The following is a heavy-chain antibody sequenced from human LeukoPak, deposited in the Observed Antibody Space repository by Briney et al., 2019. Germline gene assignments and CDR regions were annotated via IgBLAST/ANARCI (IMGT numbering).Heavy chain of an antibody. CDR2: IDPNINGA. CDR3: ARESGSFDY. D-gene: IGHD1-26*01. V-gene: IGHV1-2*02. J-gene: IGHJ4*02. CDR1: GYTFTAHY. Sequence: ASVKVSCKTSGYTFTAHYLHWVRQAPGRGLEWLGYIDPNINGATYAQKFQGRVTLTRDTSISTVYMELSSLTSDDTAIYYCARESGSFDYWGQGTLVTVSS.